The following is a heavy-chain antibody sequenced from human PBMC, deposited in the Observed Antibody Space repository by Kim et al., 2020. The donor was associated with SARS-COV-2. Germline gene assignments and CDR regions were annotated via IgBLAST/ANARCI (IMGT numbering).Heavy chain of an antibody. J-gene: IGHJ6*01. Sequence: SETLSLTCAVYGGSFSGYYWSWIRQPPGKGLEWIGEINHSGSTNYNPSLKSRVTISVDTSKNQFSLKLSSVTAADTAVYYCARGPRGYSGYGGAYYYYG. V-gene: IGHV4-34*01. CDR1: GGSFSGYY. D-gene: IGHD5-12*01. CDR2: INHSGST. CDR3: ARGPRGYSGYGGAYYYYG.